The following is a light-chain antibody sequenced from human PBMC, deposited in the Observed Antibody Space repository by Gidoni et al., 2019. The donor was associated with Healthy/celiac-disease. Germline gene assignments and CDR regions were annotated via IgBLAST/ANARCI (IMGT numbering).Light chain of an antibody. J-gene: IGKJ4*01. CDR3: QQYNSYPLT. CDR2: KAS. CDR1: QSISSW. V-gene: IGKV1-5*03. Sequence: DIQMTQSPSTLSASVGDRVTITCRASQSISSWLAWYQQKPGKAPKLLIYKASSLESGVPSRFGGSGSGTEFTLTISSLQPDDVATYYCQQYNSYPLTFGGGTKVEIK.